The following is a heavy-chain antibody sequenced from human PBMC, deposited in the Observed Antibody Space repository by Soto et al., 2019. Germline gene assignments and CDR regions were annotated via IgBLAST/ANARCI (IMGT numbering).Heavy chain of an antibody. CDR1: GYSFTSYW. CDR2: IDPSDSYT. V-gene: IGHV5-10-1*04. D-gene: IGHD2-21*02. CDR3: VSGGNSGDYYYYGMDV. J-gene: IGHJ6*02. Sequence: PGESLKISCKGSGYSFTSYWISWVRQMPGKGLEWMGRIDPSDSYTNYSPSFQGQVTISADKSISTAYLQWSGLKASDTAMYYCVSGGNSGDYYYYGMDVWGQGTTVTVSS.